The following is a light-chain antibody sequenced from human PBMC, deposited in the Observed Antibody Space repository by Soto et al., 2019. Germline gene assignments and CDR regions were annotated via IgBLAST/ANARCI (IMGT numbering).Light chain of an antibody. CDR2: GAS. CDR1: QSVGSSY. Sequence: EIVLTQSPGTLSLSPGERATLSCRASQSVGSSYLAWYHQKPGQAPRLLIYGASSRATGIPDRFSGSGSGTDFTLTISRLEPEDFAVYYCLQYGSSSWTFVQGTKVEIK. CDR3: LQYGSSSWT. V-gene: IGKV3-20*01. J-gene: IGKJ1*01.